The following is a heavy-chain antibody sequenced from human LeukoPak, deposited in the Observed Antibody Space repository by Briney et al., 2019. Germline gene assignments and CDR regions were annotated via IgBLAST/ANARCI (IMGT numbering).Heavy chain of an antibody. D-gene: IGHD5-18*01. J-gene: IGHJ6*03. V-gene: IGHV4-59*01. CDR2: TYYSGST. CDR3: ASGYSSVYYYYYMDV. CDR1: GGSISSYY. Sequence: SETLSLTCTVSGGSISSYYWSWIRQPAGKGLEWIGYTYYSGSTNYNPSLKSRVTISVDTSKNQFSLKLSSVTAADTAVYYCASGYSSVYYYYYMDVWGKGTTVTVSS.